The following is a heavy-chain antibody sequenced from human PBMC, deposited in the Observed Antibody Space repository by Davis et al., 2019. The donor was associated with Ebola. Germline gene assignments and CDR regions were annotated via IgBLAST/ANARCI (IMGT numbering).Heavy chain of an antibody. CDR3: ARDLSYSSSSGMGLYYYYGMDV. D-gene: IGHD6-6*01. J-gene: IGHJ6*02. V-gene: IGHV4-39*07. CDR2: IYSSGRT. Sequence: SETLSLTCTVSGGSIGSSAYYWGWIRQPPGKGLEWIGTIYSSGRTYFNPSLKSRVTVSIDTSKNQFSLKLSSVTAADTAVYYCARDLSYSSSSGMGLYYYYGMDVWGQGTTVTVSS. CDR1: GGSIGSSAYY.